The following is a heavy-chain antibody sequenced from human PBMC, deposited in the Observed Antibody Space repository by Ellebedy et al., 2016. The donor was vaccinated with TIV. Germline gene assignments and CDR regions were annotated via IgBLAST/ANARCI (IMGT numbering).Heavy chain of an antibody. J-gene: IGHJ4*02. V-gene: IGHV4-34*01. Sequence: SETLSLTXAVYGGSFSGYYWSWIRQPPGKGLEWIGEINHSGSTNYNPSLKSRVTISVDTSKNQFSLKLSSVTAADTAVYYCARGYYGSGSYGYWGQGTLVTVSS. CDR1: GGSFSGYY. CDR3: ARGYYGSGSYGY. CDR2: INHSGST. D-gene: IGHD3-10*01.